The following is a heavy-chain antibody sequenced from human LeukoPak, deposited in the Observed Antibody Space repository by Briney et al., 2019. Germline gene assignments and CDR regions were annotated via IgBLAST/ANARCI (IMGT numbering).Heavy chain of an antibody. CDR3: ARGRFCGGPTCSSLWF. CDR2: IYHSGNT. Sequence: SETLSLTCGVSVSSISLGYDWGWTRQPPGQGLEWIGTIYHSGNTYYNPSLKSRVTLSVDTSKNQFSLNLNSVTAADTAVSFCARGRFCGGPTCSSLWFWGPGTLVTVSS. CDR1: VSSISLGYD. D-gene: IGHD2-15*01. J-gene: IGHJ4*02. V-gene: IGHV4-38-2*01.